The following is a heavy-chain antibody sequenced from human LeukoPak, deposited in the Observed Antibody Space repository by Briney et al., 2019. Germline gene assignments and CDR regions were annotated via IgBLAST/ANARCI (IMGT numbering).Heavy chain of an antibody. CDR2: INHGGST. CDR3: ARGDPGISTLPSYYGTDV. J-gene: IGHJ6*02. Sequence: PSETLSLTCAVLGGSFRGYYWSWIRQSPGKGLEWIGEINHGGSTNYNPSLRSRVTISIDTSNNQFSLKLTSVTAADTALYFCARGDPGISTLPSYYGTDVWGQGTTVTVSS. D-gene: IGHD3-3*02. CDR1: GGSFRGYY. V-gene: IGHV4-34*01.